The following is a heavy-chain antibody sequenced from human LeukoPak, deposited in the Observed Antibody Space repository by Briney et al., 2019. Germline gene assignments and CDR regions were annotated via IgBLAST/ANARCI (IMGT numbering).Heavy chain of an antibody. CDR1: GGSISSSSYY. V-gene: IGHV4-39*07. CDR3: ASAYCGGDCTPYWYFDL. J-gene: IGHJ2*01. Sequence: SETLSLTCTVSGGSISSSSYYWGWIRQPPGKGLEWIGSIYYSGSTYYNLSLKSRVTISVDTSKNQFSLKLSSVTAADTAVYYCASAYCGGDCTPYWYFDLWGRGTLVTVSS. D-gene: IGHD2-21*02. CDR2: IYYSGST.